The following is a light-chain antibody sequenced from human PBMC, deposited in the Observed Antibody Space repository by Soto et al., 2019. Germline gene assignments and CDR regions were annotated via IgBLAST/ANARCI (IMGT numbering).Light chain of an antibody. CDR1: QTVTSSY. Sequence: VLTQSPGSLSLSPGERATVSCRASQTVTSSYLAWYQQRPGRAPQLLIYDAVKRATGISERFSGSESGRDYTRTISRLDPEYSAVYYCQQYGDSITCGGGTKVEIK. V-gene: IGKV3-20*01. CDR2: DAV. J-gene: IGKJ4*01. CDR3: QQYGDSIT.